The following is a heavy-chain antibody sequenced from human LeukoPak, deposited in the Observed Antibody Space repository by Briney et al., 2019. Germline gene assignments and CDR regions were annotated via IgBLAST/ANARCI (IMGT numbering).Heavy chain of an antibody. CDR2: ISSSSSYI. Sequence: GGSLRLSCAASGFTFSSYSMNWVRQAPGKGLEWVSSISSSSSYIYYADSVKGRFTISRDNSKNTLYLQMNSLRAEDTAVHYCARRAMVVPAALSFDYWGQGTLVTVSS. J-gene: IGHJ4*02. CDR1: GFTFSSYS. CDR3: ARRAMVVPAALSFDY. V-gene: IGHV3-21*01. D-gene: IGHD2-2*01.